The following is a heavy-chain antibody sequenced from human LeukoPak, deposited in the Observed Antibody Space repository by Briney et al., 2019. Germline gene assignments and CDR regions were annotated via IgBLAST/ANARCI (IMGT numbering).Heavy chain of an antibody. CDR2: INHSGST. CDR3: ARGKWIVATYDY. D-gene: IGHD5-12*01. Sequence: SETLSLTCAVYGGSFSGYYWSWIRQPPGKGLEWIGEINHSGSTNYNPSLKSRVTISVDTSKNQFSLKLSSVTAADTAVYYCARGKWIVATYDYWGQGTLVTVSS. V-gene: IGHV4-34*01. J-gene: IGHJ4*02. CDR1: GGSFSGYY.